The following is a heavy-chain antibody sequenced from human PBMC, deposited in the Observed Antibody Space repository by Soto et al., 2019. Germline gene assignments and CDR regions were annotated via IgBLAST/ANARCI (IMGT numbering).Heavy chain of an antibody. CDR2: ISGDNGNT. CDR1: GYTFTNYG. V-gene: IGHV1-18*04. J-gene: IGHJ6*02. D-gene: IGHD3-22*01. CDR3: ARDREYYYDSSGNYYYHYGMDV. Sequence: QVQLVESGAEVKKPGASVKVSCKASGYTFTNYGISWVRQAPGQGREWMGWISGDNGNTKYAQKFQGRVTMTTDTPTHTAYMDLRSLRSDDTAVYYCARDREYYYDSSGNYYYHYGMDVWGQGTTVTVS.